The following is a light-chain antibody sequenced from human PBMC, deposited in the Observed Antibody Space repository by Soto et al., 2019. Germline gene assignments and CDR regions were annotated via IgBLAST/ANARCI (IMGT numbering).Light chain of an antibody. CDR1: QSIGSF. CDR3: QQRGNWPPT. V-gene: IGKV3-11*01. Sequence: EIVLTQSPATLSLSPGERAPLSCRASQSIGSFLAWYQQKPGQPPRLLIYDASNRATGIPGRFSGSGSGTDFTLTISSLEPEDFAFYYCQQRGNWPPTCGPGTKVNIK. J-gene: IGKJ3*01. CDR2: DAS.